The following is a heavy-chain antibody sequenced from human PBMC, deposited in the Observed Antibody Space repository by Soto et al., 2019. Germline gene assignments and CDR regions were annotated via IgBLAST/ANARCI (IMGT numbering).Heavy chain of an antibody. CDR2: IYHSGGT. V-gene: IGHV4-30-2*01. Sequence: QLQLQESGSGLVKPSQTLSLTCAASGGSISSGGYSWSWIRQPPGKGLEWIGYIYHSGGTNYNPYLKRRVTISEDRSQNHFSMKLSSVTAADTAVYYCARGPPFGRWGHGTLVTVSS. J-gene: IGHJ4*01. CDR1: GGSISSGGYS. CDR3: ARGPPFGR. D-gene: IGHD3-3*01.